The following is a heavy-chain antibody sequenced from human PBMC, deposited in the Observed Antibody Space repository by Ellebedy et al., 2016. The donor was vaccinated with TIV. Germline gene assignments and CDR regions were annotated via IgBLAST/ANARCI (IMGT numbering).Heavy chain of an antibody. J-gene: IGHJ3*02. Sequence: GESLKISCAASGFNFPGHAMKWVRLAPGKGLGWVSSICSSAYSTHYADSVKGRFTISRDNSRNTLFLQMNSLRGEDTALYFCAKDVRYTTGWGGALDIWGQGAMVTVSS. CDR2: ICSSAYST. V-gene: IGHV3-23*01. D-gene: IGHD6-19*01. CDR3: AKDVRYTTGWGGALDI. CDR1: GFNFPGHA.